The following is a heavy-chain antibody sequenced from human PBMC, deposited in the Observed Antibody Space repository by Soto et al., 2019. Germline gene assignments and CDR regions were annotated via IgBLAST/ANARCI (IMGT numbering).Heavy chain of an antibody. CDR1: GYTFTSYG. V-gene: IGHV1-18*04. CDR2: ISAYNGST. D-gene: IGHD3-3*01. CDR3: ARDTFLEWLLAPNYYGMDV. J-gene: IGHJ6*02. Sequence: ASVKVSCKASGYTFTSYGISWVRQAPGQGLEWMGWISAYNGSTNYAQKLQGRVTMTTDTSTSTAYMELRSLRSDDTAVYYCARDTFLEWLLAPNYYGMDVWGQGTTVTVSS.